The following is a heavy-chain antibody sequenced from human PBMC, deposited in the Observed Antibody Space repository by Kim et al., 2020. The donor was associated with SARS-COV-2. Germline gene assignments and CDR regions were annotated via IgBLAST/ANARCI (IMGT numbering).Heavy chain of an antibody. CDR3: AIGDDILTGYYNQDY. CDR1: GYTFTSYD. Sequence: ASVKVSCKASGYTFTSYDINWVRQATGQGLEWMGWMNPNSGNTGYAQKFQGRVTMTRNTSISTAYMELSSLRSEDTAVYYCAIGDDILTGYYNQDYWGQGTLVTVSS. D-gene: IGHD3-9*01. J-gene: IGHJ4*02. V-gene: IGHV1-8*01. CDR2: MNPNSGNT.